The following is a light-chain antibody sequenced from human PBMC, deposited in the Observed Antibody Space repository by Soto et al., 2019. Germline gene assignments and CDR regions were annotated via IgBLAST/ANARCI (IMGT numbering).Light chain of an antibody. Sequence: QSVLTQPRSVSGSPGQSATISCTGTSSDVGGYNYVSWYQQHPGKAPKLIIYDVSKRPSGIPDRFSGSKSGNTASLTISGLQAEDEADYWCCSHAGSYNVVFGGGTQLTVL. V-gene: IGLV2-11*01. CDR1: SSDVGGYNY. CDR2: DVS. CDR3: CSHAGSYNVV. J-gene: IGLJ2*01.